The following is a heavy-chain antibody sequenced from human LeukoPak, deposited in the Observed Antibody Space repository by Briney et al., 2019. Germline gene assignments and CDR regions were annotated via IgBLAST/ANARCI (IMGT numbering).Heavy chain of an antibody. D-gene: IGHD3-22*01. CDR2: YHDGGST. J-gene: IGHJ3*02. Sequence: SETLSLTCSVSGGSISNYYWSWIRQPPGKGLEWIVFYHDGGSTVYNPSFKSRVTISVDTSKNQVYLKLSSVTAADTAVYFCAKFYFDSSGYYDVFDIWGQGTMVTVSS. V-gene: IGHV4-59*01. CDR1: GGSISNYY. CDR3: AKFYFDSSGYYDVFDI.